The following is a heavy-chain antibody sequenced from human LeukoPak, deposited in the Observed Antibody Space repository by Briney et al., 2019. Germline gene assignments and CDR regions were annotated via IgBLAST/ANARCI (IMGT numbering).Heavy chain of an antibody. D-gene: IGHD5-12*01. J-gene: IGHJ4*02. CDR3: ARGGGYSGYGAYYFDY. CDR2: IYNGGGT. CDR1: GFTVSSHY. Sequence: GGSLRLSCVASGFTVSSHYMSWVRQAPGKGLEWVSIIYNGGGTYYADSVKGRFTVSRDTSKNTVYLQMNSLRADDTAVYYCARGGGYSGYGAYYFDYWGQGTLVTVSS. V-gene: IGHV3-53*01.